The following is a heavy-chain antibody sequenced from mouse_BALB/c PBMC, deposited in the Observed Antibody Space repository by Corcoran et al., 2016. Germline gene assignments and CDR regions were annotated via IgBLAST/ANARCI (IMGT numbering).Heavy chain of an antibody. CDR1: GYTFSSYW. J-gene: IGHJ1*01. Sequence: QVQLKQSGAELMKPGASVKISCKATGYTFSSYWRVWVKQRPGHGLEWIGEILPGSGSTNYNEKFKGKATFTADTSSNTAYMQPSSLTSEDSAVYYCARWAYYGNWYFDVWGAGTTVTVS. CDR3: ARWAYYGNWYFDV. CDR2: ILPGSGST. D-gene: IGHD2-10*01. V-gene: IGHV1-9*01.